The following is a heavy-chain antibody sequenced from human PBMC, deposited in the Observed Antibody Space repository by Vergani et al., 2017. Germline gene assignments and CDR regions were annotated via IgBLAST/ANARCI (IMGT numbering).Heavy chain of an antibody. CDR2: IYYSGST. V-gene: IGHV4-59*08. J-gene: IGHJ4*02. CDR3: ARQGYYDSSGYYGL. D-gene: IGHD3-22*01. Sequence: QVQLQESGPGLVKPSETLSLTCTVSGGSISSYYWSWIRQPPGKGLEWIWYIYYSGSTNYNPSLKSRVTISVDTSKNQFSLKLSSVTAADTAVYYCARQGYYDSSGYYGLWGQGTLVTVSS. CDR1: GGSISSYY.